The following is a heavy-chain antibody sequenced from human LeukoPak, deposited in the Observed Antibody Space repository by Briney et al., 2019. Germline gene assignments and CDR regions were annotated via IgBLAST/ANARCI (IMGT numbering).Heavy chain of an antibody. CDR1: GYSISGGYC. V-gene: IGHV4-38-2*02. Sequence: SETLSLTCTVSGYSISGGYCWGWIRQPPGMGREWIRTICHSGSTSYNPSLESRITISVDTSKNQFSLKLSSVTAADTAVYYCARDREGLTTGPPGYWGQGTLVTVSS. D-gene: IGHD4-17*01. J-gene: IGHJ4*02. CDR2: ICHSGST. CDR3: ARDREGLTTGPPGY.